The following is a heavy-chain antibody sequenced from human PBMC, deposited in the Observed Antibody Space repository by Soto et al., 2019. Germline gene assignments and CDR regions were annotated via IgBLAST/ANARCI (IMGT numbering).Heavy chain of an antibody. CDR1: GFTFSSYA. V-gene: IGHV3-23*01. CDR3: AKDSSLTTVPWFDP. CDR2: ISGSGGST. D-gene: IGHD4-17*01. Sequence: QPGGSLRLSCAASGFTFSSYAMIWVRQAPGKGLEWVSAISGSGGSTYYADSVKGRFTISRDNSKNTLYLQMNSLRAEDTAVYYCAKDSSLTTVPWFDPWGQGTLVTVSS. J-gene: IGHJ5*02.